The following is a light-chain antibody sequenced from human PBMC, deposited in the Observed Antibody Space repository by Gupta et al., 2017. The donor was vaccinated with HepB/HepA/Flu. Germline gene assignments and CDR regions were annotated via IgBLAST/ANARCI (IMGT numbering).Light chain of an antibody. J-gene: IGLJ2*01. Sequence: QSALTQPRSVSGSPGQSVTISCTGTSSTIGDYNYVSWYQQHPGKAPKLMIFGVSKRPSGVPDRFSGSKSGNTATLTISGLQPGDEADYYCCSYSGGNWDVLFGGGTKLTVL. CDR3: CSYSGGNWDVL. V-gene: IGLV2-11*01. CDR2: GVS. CDR1: SSTIGDYNY.